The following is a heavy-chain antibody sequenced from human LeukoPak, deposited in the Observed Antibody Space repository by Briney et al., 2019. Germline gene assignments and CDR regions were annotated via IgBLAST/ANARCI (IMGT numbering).Heavy chain of an antibody. J-gene: IGHJ6*02. CDR2: IKQDGSEK. Sequence: PGGSLRLSCAASGFTFSSYWMSWVRQAPGKGLEWVANIKQDGSEKYYVDSVKGRFTISRDNAKNSLYLQMNSLRAEDTAVYYCARDVVVVAVRPYYYYGMDVWGQGTTVTVSS. CDR3: ARDVVVVAVRPYYYYGMDV. CDR1: GFTFSSYW. V-gene: IGHV3-7*03. D-gene: IGHD2-15*01.